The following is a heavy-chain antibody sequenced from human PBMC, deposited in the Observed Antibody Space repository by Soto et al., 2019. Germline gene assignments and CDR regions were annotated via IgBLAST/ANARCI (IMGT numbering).Heavy chain of an antibody. V-gene: IGHV1-3*01. CDR2: LNVGNGDT. D-gene: IGHD5-12*01. CDR1: GYIFTRYA. J-gene: IGHJ5*02. CDR3: TRDEIVGTA. Sequence: QGQLVQSGAEVKKPGASVRVSCKASGYIFTRYAIHWVRQAPGQRLEWMGWLNVGNGDTRYSPKLQGRVTITRDTSSSTAYMDLNSLISEDTAVYYCTRDEIVGTAWGQGTLVTVSS.